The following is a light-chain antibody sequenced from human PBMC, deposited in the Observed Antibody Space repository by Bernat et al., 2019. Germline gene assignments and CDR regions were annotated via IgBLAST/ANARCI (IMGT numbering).Light chain of an antibody. CDR3: SSYSSTSTEV. CDR1: SSDIGGHDH. CDR2: DVS. J-gene: IGLJ2*01. Sequence: QSALTQPDSVSGSPGQSITISCTGTSSDIGGHDHVAWYQQHPGKAPKLLIYDVSIRPSGVSNRFSGSKSGNTASLTISGLQGEDEADYHCSSYSSTSTEVFGGETKLTVL. V-gene: IGLV2-14*01.